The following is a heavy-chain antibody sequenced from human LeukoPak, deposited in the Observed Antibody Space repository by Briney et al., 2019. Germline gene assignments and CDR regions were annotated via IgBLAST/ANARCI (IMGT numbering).Heavy chain of an antibody. D-gene: IGHD2-2*01. CDR2: INPNSGDT. CDR3: AGANFLYCSSTTCLFDY. CDR1: GYTFTDYY. Sequence: GASVKVSCKASGYTFTDYYLHWVRQAPGQGLEWMGWINPNSGDTNYAQKFQGRVTMTRDTSISTAHVEMSRLRSDDTGVYYCAGANFLYCSSTTCLFDYWGQGTLVTVSS. V-gene: IGHV1-2*02. J-gene: IGHJ4*02.